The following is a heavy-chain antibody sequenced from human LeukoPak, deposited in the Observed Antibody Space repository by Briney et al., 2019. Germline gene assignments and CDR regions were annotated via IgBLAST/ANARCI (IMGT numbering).Heavy chain of an antibody. Sequence: SETLSLTCAVYGGSFSGYYWSWIRQPPGKGLEWIGEINHSGSTNYNPSLKNRATISVDTSKNQFSLKLSSVTAADTAVYYCARVSSGVYFDYWGQGTLVTVSS. D-gene: IGHD3-10*01. V-gene: IGHV4-34*01. CDR3: ARVSSGVYFDY. J-gene: IGHJ4*02. CDR1: GGSFSGYY. CDR2: INHSGST.